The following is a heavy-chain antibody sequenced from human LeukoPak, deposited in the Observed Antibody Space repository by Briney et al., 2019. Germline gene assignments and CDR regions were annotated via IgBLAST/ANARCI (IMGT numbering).Heavy chain of an antibody. CDR3: ARDQGYYDANNRFDP. V-gene: IGHV3-21*01. D-gene: IGHD1-26*01. J-gene: IGHJ5*02. CDR2: ISSSSSYI. Sequence: PGGSLRLSCAASGFTFSSYSMNWVRRAPGKGLEWVSSISSSSSYIYYADSVKGRFTISRDNAKNSLYLQMNSLRAEDTAVYYCARDQGYYDANNRFDPWGQGTLVTVSS. CDR1: GFTFSSYS.